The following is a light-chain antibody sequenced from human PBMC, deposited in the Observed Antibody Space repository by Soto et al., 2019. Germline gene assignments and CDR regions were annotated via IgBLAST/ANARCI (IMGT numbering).Light chain of an antibody. CDR2: DAS. CDR1: QDISNY. Sequence: DIQRTQSPSSLSASVGDRVTITCQASQDISNYLNWYQQKPGKAPKLLIYDASKLETGVPSRFSGSGSGTDFTFTISSLQPEDIATYYCQQYDNLPLTFGGGTKVQI. CDR3: QQYDNLPLT. J-gene: IGKJ4*01. V-gene: IGKV1-33*01.